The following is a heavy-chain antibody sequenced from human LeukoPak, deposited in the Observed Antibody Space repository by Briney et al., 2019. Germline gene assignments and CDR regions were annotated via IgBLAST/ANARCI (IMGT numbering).Heavy chain of an antibody. CDR3: ASETVTTDY. CDR2: ISYDGSNK. V-gene: IGHV3-30*04. CDR1: GFTFSSYA. J-gene: IGHJ4*02. Sequence: GGSLRLSCAASGFTFSSYAMHWVRQAPGKGLEWVAVISYDGSNKYYADSVKGRFTISRDNSKNTLYLQMSSLRSEDTAVYYCASETVTTDYWGQGTLVTVSS. D-gene: IGHD4-17*01.